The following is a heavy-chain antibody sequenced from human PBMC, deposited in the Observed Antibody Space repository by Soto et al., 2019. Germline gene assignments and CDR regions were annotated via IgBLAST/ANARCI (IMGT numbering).Heavy chain of an antibody. CDR2: IHRSGST. V-gene: IGHV4-39*01. CDR3: ARRGMSVDSYDP. Sequence: QLQLQESGPGVAKASDTLSLTCAVSGGSINIPTHYWGWIRQPPGKGLEWIGIIHRSGSTYYNPSLRSRVTITIDTSNNQFSLRLTSVTASDRAVYYCARRGMSVDSYDPWGQGTLVTVSS. D-gene: IGHD5-18*01. J-gene: IGHJ5*02. CDR1: GGSINIPTHY.